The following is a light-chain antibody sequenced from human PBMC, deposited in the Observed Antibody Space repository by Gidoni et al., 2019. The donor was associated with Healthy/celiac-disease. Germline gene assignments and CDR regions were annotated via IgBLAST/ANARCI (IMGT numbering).Light chain of an antibody. CDR2: GAS. Sequence: EIVLTQSPATLSVSPGERATLSCRASQSVSSNLAWYQQKPGQAPRLLIYGASTRATGIPARLRGSGSGTEFTLTISSLQSEDLAVYYCQQYNNWPPYTFGQXTKLEIK. J-gene: IGKJ2*01. V-gene: IGKV3-15*01. CDR1: QSVSSN. CDR3: QQYNNWPPYT.